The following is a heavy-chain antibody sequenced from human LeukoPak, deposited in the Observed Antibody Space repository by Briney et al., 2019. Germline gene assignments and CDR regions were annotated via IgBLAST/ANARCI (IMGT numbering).Heavy chain of an antibody. D-gene: IGHD6-13*01. J-gene: IGHJ4*02. CDR3: AKEGAAAGTDRYYFDY. CDR2: INNDGSST. CDR1: GFTFSHYW. V-gene: IGHV3-74*01. Sequence: GGSLRLSCAASGFTFSHYWMHWVRQVPGKGLVWVSHINNDGSSTTYADSVKGRFTISRDNAKNTLYLQMNSLRAEDTAVYYCAKEGAAAGTDRYYFDYWGQGTLVTVSS.